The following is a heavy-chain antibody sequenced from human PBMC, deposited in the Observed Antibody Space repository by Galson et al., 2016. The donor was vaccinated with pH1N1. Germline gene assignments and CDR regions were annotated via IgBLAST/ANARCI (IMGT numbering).Heavy chain of an antibody. CDR3: ARRYYFDY. J-gene: IGHJ4*02. CDR2: IDPSAGTT. V-gene: IGHV1-46*01. CDR1: GYSVTRYY. Sequence: SVKVSCKASGYSVTRYYMHWVRQAPGQGLEWMGIIDPSAGTTTYSQKFQGRISLTRDTSTNSVHMELSTLRPDDSAIYFCARRYYFDYWGQGTPVTVSS.